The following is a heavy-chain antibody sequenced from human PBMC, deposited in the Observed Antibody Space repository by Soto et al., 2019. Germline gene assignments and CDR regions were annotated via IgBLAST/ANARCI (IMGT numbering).Heavy chain of an antibody. CDR1: GFTFSSYA. Sequence: GGSLRLSCAASGFTFSSYAMSWVRQAPGKGLEWVSAISGSGGSTYYADSVKGRFTISRDNSKNTLYLQMNSLRAEDTAVYYCAKGTYYDFWSGLTHDYWGQGTLVTVSS. CDR2: ISGSGGST. J-gene: IGHJ4*02. V-gene: IGHV3-23*01. CDR3: AKGTYYDFWSGLTHDY. D-gene: IGHD3-3*01.